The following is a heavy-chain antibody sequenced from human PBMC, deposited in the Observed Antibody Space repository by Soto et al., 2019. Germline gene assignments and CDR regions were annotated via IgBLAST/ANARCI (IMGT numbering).Heavy chain of an antibody. V-gene: IGHV4-30-4*01. D-gene: IGHD6-6*01. CDR3: AGELSNSPEYFDF. Sequence: SETLSLTCTVSGGSVSSDYYYWSWIRQPPGKGLEWIGYIYYSGRTAYNPSLKSRIIISIDTSKNQFSLSLNSLNAADAAVYYCAGELSNSPEYFDFWGLGTLVTVSS. CDR2: IYYSGRT. J-gene: IGHJ4*02. CDR1: GGSVSSDYYY.